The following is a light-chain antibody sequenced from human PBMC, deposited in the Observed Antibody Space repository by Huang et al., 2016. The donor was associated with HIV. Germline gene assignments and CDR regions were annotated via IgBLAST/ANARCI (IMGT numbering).Light chain of an antibody. CDR1: HHIGSS. Sequence: DIVLTQSPDTLSLSPGQRASLCCTASHHIGSSLAWYQHKPGQAPRLLIYDAFNRATDIAARFSGSGSGTDFTLTISSLKVEDFAFYYCQQRSTLITFGQGTRLE. J-gene: IGKJ5*01. CDR2: DAF. CDR3: QQRSTLIT. V-gene: IGKV3-11*01.